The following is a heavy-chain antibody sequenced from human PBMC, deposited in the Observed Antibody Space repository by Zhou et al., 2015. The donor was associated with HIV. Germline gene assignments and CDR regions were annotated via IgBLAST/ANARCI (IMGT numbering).Heavy chain of an antibody. D-gene: IGHD5-18*01. CDR2: IVVGSGNT. V-gene: IGHV1-58*01. Sequence: QMQLVQSGPEVKKPGTSVKVSCKASGFTFTSSAVQWVRQARGQRLEWIGWIVVGSGNTNYAQKFQERVTITRDMSTSTAYMELSSLRSEDTAVYYCAAVLAMVRPGGFDPVGPGNPGHRLL. J-gene: IGHJ5*02. CDR3: AAVLAMVRPGGFDP. CDR1: GFTFTSSA.